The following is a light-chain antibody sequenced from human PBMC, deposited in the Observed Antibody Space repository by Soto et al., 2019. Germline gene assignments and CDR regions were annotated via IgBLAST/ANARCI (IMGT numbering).Light chain of an antibody. Sequence: EIVLTQSPGTLSLSPGERATLSCRASQSVSSSLAWYQQKPGQAPRLLIYGASSRATGIPDRFSGSGSGTDFTLTISRLETEDFAVYYCQQYGSSPPLTFGGGNKVEIK. CDR3: QQYGSSPPLT. V-gene: IGKV3-20*01. J-gene: IGKJ4*01. CDR2: GAS. CDR1: QSVSSS.